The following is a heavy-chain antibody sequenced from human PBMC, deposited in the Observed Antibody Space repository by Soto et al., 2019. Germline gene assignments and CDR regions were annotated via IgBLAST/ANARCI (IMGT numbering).Heavy chain of an antibody. CDR2: IYYTGST. Sequence: SETLSLNCTVSGGSISRYYWRWIRQPPGKGLEWIGNIYYTGSTNYNPSLKSRVTMSVDTSKNQFSLKLSSVTAADTAVYYCARVGYYYDSGGYYFPDYWGRGTLVT. CDR1: GGSISRYY. V-gene: IGHV4-59*01. J-gene: IGHJ4*02. CDR3: ARVGYYYDSGGYYFPDY. D-gene: IGHD3-22*01.